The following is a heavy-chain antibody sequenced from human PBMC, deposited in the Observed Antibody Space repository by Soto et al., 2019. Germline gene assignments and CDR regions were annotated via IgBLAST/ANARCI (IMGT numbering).Heavy chain of an antibody. CDR3: ATAWGSSSRCFDP. D-gene: IGHD6-6*01. Sequence: EVQLVETGGGLIQPGGSLRLSCEVTGFTVSSNYMSWVRQAPGKGLEWVSVIYSGGTTYSADAVKGRFAISRDDSKNTMYLHMNIRRAEDTAVYYCATAWGSSSRCFDPGGQGPRVTVSS. CDR1: GFTVSSNY. CDR2: IYSGGTT. J-gene: IGHJ5*02. V-gene: IGHV3-53*02.